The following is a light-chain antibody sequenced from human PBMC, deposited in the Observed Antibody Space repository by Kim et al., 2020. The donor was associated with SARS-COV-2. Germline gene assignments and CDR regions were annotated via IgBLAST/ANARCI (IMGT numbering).Light chain of an antibody. CDR2: DVS. J-gene: IGLJ3*02. CDR3: SSYTYSTTWV. V-gene: IGLV2-14*04. CDR1: SRDVSAYNR. Sequence: GQSITISCTGTSRDVSAYNRVSWYQQPPGTAPKLLIYDVSKRPSGVSNRFSGSKSGNTASLTISGLQAEDEADYYCSSYTYSTTWVFGGGTQLTVL.